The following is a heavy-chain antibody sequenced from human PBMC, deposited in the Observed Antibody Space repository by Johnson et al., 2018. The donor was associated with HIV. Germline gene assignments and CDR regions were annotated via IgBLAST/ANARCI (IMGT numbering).Heavy chain of an antibody. D-gene: IGHD3-16*01. J-gene: IGHJ3*02. CDR2: ISWNSGSI. CDR1: GFTFRRYA. V-gene: IGHV3-NL1*01. CDR3: ARGVVGVLSNALDI. Sequence: VQLVESGGGVVQPGGSLRLSCSASGFTFRRYAMHWVRQAPGKGLEWVSGISWNSGSIGYADSVKGRFTISRDNSKNTLYLQMNSLRPEDTAVYYCARGVVGVLSNALDIWGQGTMVSVSS.